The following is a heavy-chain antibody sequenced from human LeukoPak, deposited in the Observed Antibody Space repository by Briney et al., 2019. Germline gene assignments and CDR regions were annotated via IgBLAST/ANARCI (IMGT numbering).Heavy chain of an antibody. V-gene: IGHV4-59*01. Sequence: PSETLSLTCTVSGGSISSYYWSWIRQPPGKGLEWIGYIYYSGSTNYNPSLKSRVTISVDTSKNQFSLKLSSVTAADTAVYYCARETAMNWFDPWGQGTLVTVSS. J-gene: IGHJ5*02. CDR3: ARETAMNWFDP. D-gene: IGHD2-2*01. CDR1: GGSISSYY. CDR2: IYYSGST.